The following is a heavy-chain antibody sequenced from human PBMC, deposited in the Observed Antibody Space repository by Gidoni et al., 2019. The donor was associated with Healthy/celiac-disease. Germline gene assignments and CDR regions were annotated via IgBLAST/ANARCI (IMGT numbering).Heavy chain of an antibody. D-gene: IGHD1-26*01. Sequence: QVQLVESGGGVVQPGRSPRLTSAAPGSPTSRHTRHWVGQAPGKGLEWVAVISYDGSNKYYADSVKGRFTISRDNSKNTLYLRMNSLRADDTAVYYCARDPSLGATTDYYYGMDVWGQGTTGTVSS. CDR3: ARDPSLGATTDYYYGMDV. CDR2: ISYDGSNK. J-gene: IGHJ6*02. V-gene: IGHV3-30-3*01. CDR1: GSPTSRHT.